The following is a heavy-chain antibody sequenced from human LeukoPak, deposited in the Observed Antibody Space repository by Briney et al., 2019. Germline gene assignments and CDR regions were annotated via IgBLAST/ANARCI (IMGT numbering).Heavy chain of an antibody. V-gene: IGHV1-18*01. CDR2: ISAYNGNT. CDR3: ARDNPIAAAGTLDY. CDR1: GYTFTSYG. Sequence: ASVKVSCKASGYTFTSYGISWVRQAPGQGLEWMGWISAYNGNTNYAQKLQGRVTITTDTSTSTAYMELRSLRSDDTAVYYCARDNPIAAAGTLDYWGQGTLVTVSS. J-gene: IGHJ4*02. D-gene: IGHD6-13*01.